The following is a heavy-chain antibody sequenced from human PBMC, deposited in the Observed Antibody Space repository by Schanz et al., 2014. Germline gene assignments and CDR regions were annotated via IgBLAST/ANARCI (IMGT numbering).Heavy chain of an antibody. CDR1: GFTFSSYA. Sequence: EVQLVESGGGLVQPGGSLRFSCAASGFTFSSYAMSWVRQAPGKGLEWVSSISWNSGSVAYADSVKGRFTISRDNARNSLYLQMTSLRAEDTALYYCTRDRAYHSFDYWGQGTLVTVSS. J-gene: IGHJ4*02. CDR3: TRDRAYHSFDY. D-gene: IGHD1-26*01. V-gene: IGHV3-48*04. CDR2: ISWNSGSV.